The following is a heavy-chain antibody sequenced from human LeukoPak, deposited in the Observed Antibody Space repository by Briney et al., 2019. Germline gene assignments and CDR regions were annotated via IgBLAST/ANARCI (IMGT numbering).Heavy chain of an antibody. CDR2: IIPIFGTA. CDR1: GGTFSSYA. V-gene: IGHV1-69*13. Sequence: ASVKVSCKASGGTFSSYAISWVRQAPGQGLEWMGGIIPIFGTANYAQKFQGRVTITADESTSTAYMELSSLRSEDTAVYYCARDGPAPNYDILTGYYRNYYYGMDVWGKGTTVTVSS. D-gene: IGHD3-9*01. J-gene: IGHJ6*04. CDR3: ARDGPAPNYDILTGYYRNYYYGMDV.